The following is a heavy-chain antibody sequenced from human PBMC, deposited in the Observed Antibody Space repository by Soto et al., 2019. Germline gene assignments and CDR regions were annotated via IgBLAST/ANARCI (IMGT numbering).Heavy chain of an antibody. D-gene: IGHD3-3*01. J-gene: IGHJ4*01. CDR2: IYPSDSDT. CDR3: ARGGVSTXTFDY. V-gene: IGHV5-51*01. CDR1: GYNFAGYR. Sequence: GESLKISCKGSGYNFAGYRIAWVRQMPGKGLELMGIIYPSDSDTXXRPXXXXXXXXXXXKXXSSXXLQWSSLRASDTAMYYCARGGVSTXTFDY.